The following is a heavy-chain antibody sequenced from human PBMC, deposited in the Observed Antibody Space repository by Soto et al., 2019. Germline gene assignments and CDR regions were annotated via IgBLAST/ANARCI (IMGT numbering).Heavy chain of an antibody. CDR3: ARGAGIAVAGTSFDY. Sequence: QVQLVESGGGVVQPGRSLRLSCAASGFTFSSYTMHWVRQAPGKGLEWVAAISYDGSNKYYADSVKGRFTISRDNSKNTLYLQMNSLRAEDTAAYYCARGAGIAVAGTSFDYWGQGTLVTVSS. J-gene: IGHJ4*02. CDR1: GFTFSSYT. CDR2: ISYDGSNK. V-gene: IGHV3-30-3*01. D-gene: IGHD6-19*01.